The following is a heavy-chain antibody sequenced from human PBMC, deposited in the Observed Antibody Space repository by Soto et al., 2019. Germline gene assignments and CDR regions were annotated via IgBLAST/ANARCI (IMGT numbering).Heavy chain of an antibody. J-gene: IGHJ5*02. CDR3: ANDFWSEYS. D-gene: IGHD3-3*01. V-gene: IGHV3-48*03. Sequence: GGSLRLSCAASGSTFSRYEMNWVRQAPGKGLEWVSYISGSSMIYYAESLKGRFTISRDNAKYSLYLQMNRLRAEDTAVYYCANDFWSEYSWGQGTLVTVS. CDR2: ISGSSMI. CDR1: GSTFSRYE.